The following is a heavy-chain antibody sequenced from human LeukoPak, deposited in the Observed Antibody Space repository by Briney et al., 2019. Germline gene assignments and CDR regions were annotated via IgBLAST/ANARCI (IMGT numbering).Heavy chain of an antibody. CDR3: TRGTPAHDY. CDR1: TLSFDDYY. CDR2: INHSGYT. J-gene: IGHJ4*02. D-gene: IGHD2-15*01. V-gene: IGHV4-34*04. Sequence: PSETRSLACAVATLSFDDYYWAWVSHTQKKGIEWNGEINHSGYTNDSPCLKSRATLSMDTPRKQFSLNLRAVIVADAAFYYGTRGTPAHDYWGQGTLVTVSS.